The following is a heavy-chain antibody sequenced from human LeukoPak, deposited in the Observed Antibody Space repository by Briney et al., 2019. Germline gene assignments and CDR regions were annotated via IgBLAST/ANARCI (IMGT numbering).Heavy chain of an antibody. Sequence: GGSLRLSCAASGFTFSSSAMSWVRQVPGKGLEWVSGISGSGGSTYYADSVKGRFTISRDNSKNTLYLQMNSLRAEDTAVYYCAKGNYYFDSSGYFHFDYWGQGTLVTVSS. D-gene: IGHD3-22*01. V-gene: IGHV3-23*01. CDR2: ISGSGGST. J-gene: IGHJ4*02. CDR3: AKGNYYFDSSGYFHFDY. CDR1: GFTFSSSA.